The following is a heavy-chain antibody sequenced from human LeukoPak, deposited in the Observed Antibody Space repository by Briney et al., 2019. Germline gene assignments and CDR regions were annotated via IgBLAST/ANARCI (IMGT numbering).Heavy chain of an antibody. CDR3: ASGSVHGSGSYSLDY. J-gene: IGHJ4*02. V-gene: IGHV1-69*13. CDR1: GGTFSSYA. Sequence: ASVKVSCKASGGTFSSYAICWVRQAPGQGLEWMGGIIPIFGTANYAQKFQGRVTITADESTSTAYMELSSLRSEDTAVYYCASGSVHGSGSYSLDYWGQGALVTVSS. CDR2: IIPIFGTA. D-gene: IGHD3-10*01.